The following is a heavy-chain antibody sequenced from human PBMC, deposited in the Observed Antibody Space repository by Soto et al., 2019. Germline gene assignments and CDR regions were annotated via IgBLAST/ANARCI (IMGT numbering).Heavy chain of an antibody. CDR2: INAGNGNT. V-gene: IGHV1-3*01. Sequence: APVKGSCKASGYTFTSFAFHWVRQAPGQRLEWMGWINAGNGNTKYSQKFQGRVTITRDTSASTAYMELSSLRSEDTAVYYCARASPPGDYWGQGTLVTVSS. CDR3: ARASPPGDY. CDR1: GYTFTSFA. J-gene: IGHJ4*02.